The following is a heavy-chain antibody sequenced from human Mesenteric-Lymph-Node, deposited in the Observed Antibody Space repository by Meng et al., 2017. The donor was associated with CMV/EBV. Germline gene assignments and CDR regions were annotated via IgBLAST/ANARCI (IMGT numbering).Heavy chain of an antibody. CDR2: INHSGST. CDR1: GGSFSGYY. CDR3: ARGPYCSSTSCYYYYYGMDV. V-gene: IGHV4-34*01. Sequence: SETLSLTCAVYGGSFSGYYWSWIRQPPGKGLEWIGEINHSGSTNYNPSLKSRVTISVDTSKNQFSLKLSSVTAADTAVYDCARGPYCSSTSCYYYYYGMDVWGQGTTVTVSS. J-gene: IGHJ6*02. D-gene: IGHD2-2*01.